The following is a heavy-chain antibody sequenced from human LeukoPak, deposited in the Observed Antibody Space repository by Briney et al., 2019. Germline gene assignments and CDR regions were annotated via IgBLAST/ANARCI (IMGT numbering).Heavy chain of an antibody. CDR3: ARDFHGSGSSIDY. CDR1: GFTFSNYG. V-gene: IGHV3-33*01. D-gene: IGHD3-10*01. CDR2: IWYDGSNE. Sequence: PGGSLRLSCAASGFTFSNYGMHWVRQAPGKGLEWVAVIWYDGSNEYYADSVKGRFTISRDNFKNTLYLQMNSSRVEDTAVYYCARDFHGSGSSIDYWGQGTLVTVSS. J-gene: IGHJ4*02.